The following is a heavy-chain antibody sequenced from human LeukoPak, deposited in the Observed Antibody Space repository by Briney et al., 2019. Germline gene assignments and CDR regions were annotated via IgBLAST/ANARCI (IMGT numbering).Heavy chain of an antibody. V-gene: IGHV1-46*01. Sequence: ASVKVSCKASGYTFTSYAMHWVRQAPGQGLEWMGIINPSGGSTSYAQKFQGRVTMTRDTSTSTVYMELSSLRSEDTAVYYCARDLIVPAAMAGWFDPWGQGTLVTVSS. CDR2: INPSGGST. D-gene: IGHD2-2*01. CDR3: ARDLIVPAAMAGWFDP. CDR1: GYTFTSYA. J-gene: IGHJ5*02.